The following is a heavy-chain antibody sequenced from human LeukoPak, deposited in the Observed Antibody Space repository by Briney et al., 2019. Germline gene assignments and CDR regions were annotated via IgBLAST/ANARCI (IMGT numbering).Heavy chain of an antibody. Sequence: GWSLRLSCAASGFTFSSYGMHWVRQAPGQGLEWMGIINPSGGSTSYAQKFQGRVTMTRGTSTSTVYMELSSLRSEDTAVYYCAREGFDPWGQGTLVTVSS. V-gene: IGHV1-46*01. J-gene: IGHJ5*02. CDR2: INPSGGST. CDR1: GFTFSSYG. CDR3: AREGFDP.